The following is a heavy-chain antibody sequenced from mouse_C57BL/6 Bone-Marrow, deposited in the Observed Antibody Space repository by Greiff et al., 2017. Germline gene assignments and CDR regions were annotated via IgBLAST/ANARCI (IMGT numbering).Heavy chain of an antibody. CDR2: IDPENGDT. CDR3: TTWGGSSLGYAMDY. J-gene: IGHJ4*01. CDR1: GFNIKDDY. Sequence: VQLQQSGAELVRPGASVKLSCTASGFNIKDDYMHWVKQRPEQGLEWIGWIDPENGDTEYASKFQGKATITADTSSNTAYLQLSSLTSEDTAVYYWTTWGGSSLGYAMDYGGQGTSVTVSS. D-gene: IGHD1-1*01. V-gene: IGHV14-4*01.